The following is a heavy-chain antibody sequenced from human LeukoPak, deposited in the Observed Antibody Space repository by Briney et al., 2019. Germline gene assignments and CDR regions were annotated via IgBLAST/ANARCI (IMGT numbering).Heavy chain of an antibody. CDR3: AKGSAAAGIEYYYYMDV. Sequence: GGSLRLSCAASGIILSSYWMSWVRQAPGKGLEWVANIKQDGSEKWYVDSVKGRFTISRDNAKNSLYLQMNSLRAEDTAVYYCAKGSAAAGIEYYYYMDVWGKGTTVTVSS. CDR1: GIILSSYW. CDR2: IKQDGSEK. D-gene: IGHD6-13*01. V-gene: IGHV3-7*03. J-gene: IGHJ6*03.